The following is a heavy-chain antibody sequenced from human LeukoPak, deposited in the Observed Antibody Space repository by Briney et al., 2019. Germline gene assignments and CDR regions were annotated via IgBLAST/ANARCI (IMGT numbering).Heavy chain of an antibody. J-gene: IGHJ4*02. D-gene: IGHD3-22*01. V-gene: IGHV1-69*06. CDR1: GGTFSSYA. CDR3: ARGGRSYYYDSSGHPY. Sequence: SVKVSCKASGGTFSSYAISWVRQAPGQGLEWMGGIIPIFGTANYAQKFQGRVTITADKSTSTAYMELSSLRSEDTAVYYCARGGRSYYYDSSGHPYWGQGTLVTVSS. CDR2: IIPIFGTA.